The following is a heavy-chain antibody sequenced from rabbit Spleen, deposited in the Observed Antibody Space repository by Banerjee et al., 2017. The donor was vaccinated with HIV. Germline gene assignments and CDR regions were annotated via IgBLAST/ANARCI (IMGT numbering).Heavy chain of an antibody. Sequence: QEQLVESGGGLVKPEGSLKLSCTASGFSFSGDSYMCWVRQAPGKGLEWIACIDIGSSGFTYFATWAKGRFTISKTSSTTVTLQMTSLTAADTATYFCARDTGSSFSSYGMDLWGPGTLVTVS. D-gene: IGHD8-1*01. CDR1: GFSFSGDSY. CDR3: ARDTGSSFSSYGMDL. CDR2: IDIGSSGFT. V-gene: IGHV1S45*01. J-gene: IGHJ6*01.